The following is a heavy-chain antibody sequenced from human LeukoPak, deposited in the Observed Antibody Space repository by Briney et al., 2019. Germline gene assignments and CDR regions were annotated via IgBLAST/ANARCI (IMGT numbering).Heavy chain of an antibody. CDR1: GYTFTSYG. D-gene: IGHD5-12*01. V-gene: IGHV1-18*01. J-gene: IGHJ4*02. CDR3: ARAGGYSGAPLDY. Sequence: ASVKVSCMSSGYTFTSYGISWVRQAPGQGVAGVGWISAYNGNTNYAQKLQGRVTMTTDTSTSTAYMELRSLRADDTAVYYCARAGGYSGAPLDYWGQRTLVTVSS. CDR2: ISAYNGNT.